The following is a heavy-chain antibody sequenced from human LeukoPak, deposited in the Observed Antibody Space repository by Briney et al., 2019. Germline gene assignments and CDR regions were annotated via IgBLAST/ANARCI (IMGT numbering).Heavy chain of an antibody. J-gene: IGHJ4*02. Sequence: SGTLSLPRTVSVGSLRGSDWSWIRQPPGKGRDWMAYMYNSGSTNYNPSLKSRVTISIDTSKNQFSLKLSSLTAADTAIYYCARGIESYGDYGYWGQGILVTVSS. CDR1: VGSLRGSD. CDR3: ARGIESYGDYGY. CDR2: MYNSGST. D-gene: IGHD4-17*01. V-gene: IGHV4-59*01.